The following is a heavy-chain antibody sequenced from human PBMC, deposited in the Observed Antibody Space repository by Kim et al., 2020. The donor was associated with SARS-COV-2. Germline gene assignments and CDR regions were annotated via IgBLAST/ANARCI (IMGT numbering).Heavy chain of an antibody. V-gene: IGHV3-30*18. Sequence: GGSLRLSCAASGFTFSSYGMHWVRQAPGKGLEWVAVISYDGSNQYYADSVKGRFTISRETSKNTLYLQMNSLRAEDTAVYFCAKDRDRYGVYFYGMDFWGQGTMVTVSS. CDR1: GFTFSSYG. CDR2: ISYDGSNQ. CDR3: AKDRDRYGVYFYGMDF. D-gene: IGHD4-17*01. J-gene: IGHJ6*02.